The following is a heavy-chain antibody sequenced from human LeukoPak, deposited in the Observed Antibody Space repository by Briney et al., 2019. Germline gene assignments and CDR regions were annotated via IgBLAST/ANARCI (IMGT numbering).Heavy chain of an antibody. CDR2: ISHSGTT. CDR3: AKEDGSADYFDS. D-gene: IGHD1-26*01. Sequence: SETLSLTCSVSGNSISSGYSWGWIRQAPGKGLEWIGSISHSGTTAYNPSLKSRGTISADTSKNQFSLNLRSVTAADTAVYYCAKEDGSADYFDSWGQGTLVTVSS. J-gene: IGHJ4*02. V-gene: IGHV4-38-2*02. CDR1: GNSISSGYS.